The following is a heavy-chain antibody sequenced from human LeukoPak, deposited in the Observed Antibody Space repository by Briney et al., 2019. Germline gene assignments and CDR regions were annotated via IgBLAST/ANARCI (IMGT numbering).Heavy chain of an antibody. D-gene: IGHD6-19*01. J-gene: IGHJ6*03. CDR3: ARDRSSGWYSPETYYYMDV. V-gene: IGHV6-1*01. Sequence: SQTLSLTCAISGDSVSSNSAAWNWIRQSPSRGLEWLGRTYYRSKWYNDYAVSVKSRITINPDTSKNQFSLQLNSVTPEDTAVYYCARDRSSGWYSPETYYYMDVWGKGTTVTVSS. CDR1: GDSVSSNSAA. CDR2: TYYRSKWYN.